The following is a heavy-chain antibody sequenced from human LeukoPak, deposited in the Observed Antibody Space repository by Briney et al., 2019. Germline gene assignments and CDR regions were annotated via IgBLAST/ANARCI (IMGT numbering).Heavy chain of an antibody. CDR2: INPNSGGT. V-gene: IGHV1-2*02. J-gene: IGHJ4*02. CDR1: GYTFTGYY. D-gene: IGHD6-13*01. Sequence: ASVKVSCKASGYTFTGYYIHWVRQAPGQGLEWMGWINPNSGGTDYAQKFQGRVTMTRDTSINTAYMELSRLRSDDTAVYYCARGSGSSWFDYWGQGTLVTVSS. CDR3: ARGSGSSWFDY.